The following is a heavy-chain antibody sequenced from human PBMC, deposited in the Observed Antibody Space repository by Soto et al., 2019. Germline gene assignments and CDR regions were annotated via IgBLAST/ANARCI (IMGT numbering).Heavy chain of an antibody. CDR2: INHSGST. CDR1: GGSFSGYY. J-gene: IGHJ6*02. V-gene: IGHV4-34*01. Sequence: NPSETLSLTCAVYGGSFSGYYWSWIRQPPGKGLEWIGEINHSGSTNYNPSLKSRVTISVDTSKNQFSLKLSSVTAADTAVYYCANGPPARSGYYKYYYGMDVWGQGTTVTVSS. CDR3: ANGPPARSGYYKYYYGMDV. D-gene: IGHD3-3*01.